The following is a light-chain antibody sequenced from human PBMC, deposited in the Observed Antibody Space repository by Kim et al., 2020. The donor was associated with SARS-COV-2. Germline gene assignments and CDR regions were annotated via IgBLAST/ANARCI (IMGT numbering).Light chain of an antibody. Sequence: ASTGDRVTITCRASQGVSSYLAWYQQKPGKAPKLLIYAASTLQSGVPSRFSGSGSGTDFTLTISCLQSEDFATYYCQQYYSYPRTFGQGTKVDIK. CDR3: QQYYSYPRT. CDR2: AAS. CDR1: QGVSSY. J-gene: IGKJ1*01. V-gene: IGKV1-8*01.